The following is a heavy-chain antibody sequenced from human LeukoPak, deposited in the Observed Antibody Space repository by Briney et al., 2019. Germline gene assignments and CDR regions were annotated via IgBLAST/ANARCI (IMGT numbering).Heavy chain of an antibody. V-gene: IGHV3-74*01. J-gene: IGHJ4*02. D-gene: IGHD3-16*02. CDR1: GFTFSSYW. CDR2: INSDGSST. CDR3: VRDKEYLYDYVWGSYRPPPYFDY. Sequence: GGSLRLSCAASGFTFSSYWMHWVRQAPGKGLVWVSRINSDGSSTSYADSVKGRFTISRDNAKNTLYLQMNSLKAEDTGVYYCVRDKEYLYDYVWGSYRPPPYFDYWGQGTLVTVPS.